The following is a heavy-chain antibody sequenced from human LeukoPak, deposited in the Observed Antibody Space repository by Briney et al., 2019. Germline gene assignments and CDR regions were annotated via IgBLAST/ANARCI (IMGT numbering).Heavy chain of an antibody. D-gene: IGHD5/OR15-5a*01. J-gene: IGHJ4*02. Sequence: ASVKVSCKASGYTFTGYYMHWVRQAPGQGIEWMGWINPNSGGTSYAQNFQGRVTMTRDTSISTAYMELSSLRSDDTAVYYCARGIEGTVYYWGQGTLVTVSS. CDR1: GYTFTGYY. CDR2: INPNSGGT. V-gene: IGHV1-2*02. CDR3: ARGIEGTVYY.